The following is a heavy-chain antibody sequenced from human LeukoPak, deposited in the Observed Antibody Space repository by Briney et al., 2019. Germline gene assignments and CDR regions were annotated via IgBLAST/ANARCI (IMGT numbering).Heavy chain of an antibody. D-gene: IGHD3-22*01. Sequence: PSETLSLTCTVSGGSISSSSYYWGWIRQPPGEGLEWIGGVYYGGSTYYNPSLKSRVTISVDTSKNQFSLKLSSVTAADTAVYYCAREAPHYYDSSGQGLNWGQGTLVTVSS. J-gene: IGHJ4*02. V-gene: IGHV4-39*07. CDR1: GGSISSSSYY. CDR3: AREAPHYYDSSGQGLN. CDR2: VYYGGST.